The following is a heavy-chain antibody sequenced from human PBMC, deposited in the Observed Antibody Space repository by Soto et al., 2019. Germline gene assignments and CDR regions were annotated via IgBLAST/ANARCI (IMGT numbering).Heavy chain of an antibody. V-gene: IGHV4-59*04. CDR2: VYHSGST. D-gene: IGHD5-12*01. J-gene: IGHJ4*02. CDR3: AAGGGLPRYY. CDR1: GGSIGTDY. Sequence: SETLSLTCTVSGGSIGTDYCSWIRQPPGKGLEWIGYVYHSGSTYYTPSLKSPVTIPVARSNNQFSLKLSSVTAADTAVYYCAAGGGLPRYYWGQGTLVTVSS.